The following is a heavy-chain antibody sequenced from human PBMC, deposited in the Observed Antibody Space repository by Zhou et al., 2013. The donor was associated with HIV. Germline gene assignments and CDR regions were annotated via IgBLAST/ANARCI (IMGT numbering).Heavy chain of an antibody. CDR3: ASPEGYYGSGSSLGTYYYNGMDV. Sequence: QVQLVQSGAEVKKPGSSVKVSCKASGGTFSSYAISWVRQAPGQGLEWMGGIIPIFGTANYAQKFQGRVTITTDESTSTAYMELSSLRSEDTAVYYCASPEGYYGSGSSLGTYYYNGMDVWGQGTTVTVSS. J-gene: IGHJ6*02. D-gene: IGHD3-10*01. V-gene: IGHV1-69*05. CDR1: GGTFSSYA. CDR2: IIPIFGTA.